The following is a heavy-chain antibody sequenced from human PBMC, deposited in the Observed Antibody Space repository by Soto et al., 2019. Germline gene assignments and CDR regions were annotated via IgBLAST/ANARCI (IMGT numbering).Heavy chain of an antibody. CDR2: ISAYNGNT. V-gene: IGHV1-18*04. CDR3: ARGVINYYDSSGYRYYFDY. Sequence: ASVKVSCKASGYTFTSYGISWVRQAPGQGLEWMGWISAYNGNTNYAQKLQGRVTMTTDTSTSAAYMELRSLRSDDTAVYYCARGVINYYDSSGYRYYFDYWGQGTLVTVSS. D-gene: IGHD3-22*01. J-gene: IGHJ4*02. CDR1: GYTFTSYG.